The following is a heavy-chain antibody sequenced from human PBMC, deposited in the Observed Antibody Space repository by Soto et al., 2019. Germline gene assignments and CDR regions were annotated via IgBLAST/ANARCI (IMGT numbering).Heavy chain of an antibody. CDR3: AKEAGRAAQNPFDP. J-gene: IGHJ5*02. CDR1: GFTFSSYG. V-gene: IGHV3-30*18. CDR2: ISYDGSNK. D-gene: IGHD3-10*01. Sequence: GGSLRLSCAASGFTFSSYGMHWVRQAPGKGLEWVAVISYDGSNKYYADSVKGRFTISRDNSKNTLYLQMNSLRAEDTAVYYCAKEAGRAAQNPFDPWGQGTLVTVSS.